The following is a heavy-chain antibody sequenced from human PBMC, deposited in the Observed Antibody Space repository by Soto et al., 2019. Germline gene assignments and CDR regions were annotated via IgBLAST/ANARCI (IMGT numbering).Heavy chain of an antibody. D-gene: IGHD6-19*01. V-gene: IGHV4-59*01. CDR3: ARDQRSSGGYPLGVFDP. J-gene: IGHJ5*02. CDR1: GGSIGTYY. Sequence: SETLSLTGTVSGGSIGTYYWSWIRQPPGKGLEWIGYVYYSGSTNYNPSLKSRVTISVDTSKNQFSLKLSSVTAADTAVYYCARDQRSSGGYPLGVFDPWGLGTLVTVSS. CDR2: VYYSGST.